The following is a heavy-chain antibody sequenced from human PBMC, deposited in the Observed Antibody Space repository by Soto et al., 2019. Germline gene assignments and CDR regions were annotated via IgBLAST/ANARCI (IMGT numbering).Heavy chain of an antibody. CDR1: GYTFSSFG. CDR2: VTGYNGNT. V-gene: IGHV1-18*01. Sequence: QGPLVPSGAEVRKPGASVKVSCKASGYTFSSFGIAWVRQGPGQGLEWLGWVTGYNGNTKYAQKFQDRVEMTTDTSTNTAYLELRSLTSDDTAVYFCARAPPFDFWGQGTLVTVSP. CDR3: ARAPPFDF. J-gene: IGHJ4*02.